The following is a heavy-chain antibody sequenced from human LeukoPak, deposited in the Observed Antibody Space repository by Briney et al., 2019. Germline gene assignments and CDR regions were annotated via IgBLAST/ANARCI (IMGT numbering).Heavy chain of an antibody. CDR3: ARDREAAAGIDY. CDR2: ISYDGSNK. D-gene: IGHD6-13*01. Sequence: PGGSLRLSCAASGFTFSSYAMHWVRQAPGKGLEWVAVISYDGSNKYYAHSVKGRFTISRDNSKNTLYLQMNSLRAEDTAVYYCARDREAAAGIDYWGQGTLVTVSS. CDR1: GFTFSSYA. V-gene: IGHV3-30-3*01. J-gene: IGHJ4*02.